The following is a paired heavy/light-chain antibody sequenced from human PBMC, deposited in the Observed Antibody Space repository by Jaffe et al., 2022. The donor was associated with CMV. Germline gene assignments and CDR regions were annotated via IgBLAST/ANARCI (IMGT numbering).Heavy chain of an antibody. Sequence: EVQLLESGGGLVQPGGSLRLSCAASGFTFSKHAMSWVRQAPGKGPEWVSGISYSGGDTYYADSVRGRFTISRDNFKNTLYLQMNSLTVEDTAVYYCAKDPRFEYTNPNWFDPWGQGTLVTVSS. D-gene: IGHD1-1*01. J-gene: IGHJ5*02. CDR1: GFTFSKHA. V-gene: IGHV3-23*01. CDR3: AKDPRFEYTNPNWFDP. CDR2: ISYSGGDT.
Light chain of an antibody. J-gene: IGLJ2*01. Sequence: QSALTQPPSASGSPGQSVTISCTGTSSDVGGYNFVSWYQQHPGKAPKLMIYEVTKRPSGVPDRFSGSKSGNTASLTVSGLQAEDEGDYYCSSYAARNNVLFGGGTKLTVL. CDR3: SSYAARNNVL. V-gene: IGLV2-8*01. CDR1: SSDVGGYNF. CDR2: EVT.